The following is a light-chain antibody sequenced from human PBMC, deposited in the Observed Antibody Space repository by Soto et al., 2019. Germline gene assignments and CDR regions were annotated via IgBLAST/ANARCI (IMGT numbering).Light chain of an antibody. V-gene: IGKV1-39*01. CDR2: AAS. J-gene: IGKJ1*01. Sequence: DIQMTQSPPSLSASVGDRVTIPCRASQSISNYLSWYQQIPGKAPKLLIYAASTLRSGVSSRFSGSGSGTDFTLTISSLQPEDFATYYCQQSYSTPWTFGQGTKVEIK. CDR3: QQSYSTPWT. CDR1: QSISNY.